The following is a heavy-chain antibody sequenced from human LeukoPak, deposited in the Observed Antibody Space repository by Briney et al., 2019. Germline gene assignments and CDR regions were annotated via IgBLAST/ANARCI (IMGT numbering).Heavy chain of an antibody. CDR1: GFTFSSYW. CDR2: IKQDGSEK. Sequence: GGSLRLSCAASGFTFSSYWMSWVRQAPGKGLEWVANIKQDGSEKYYVDSVKGRFTISRDNAKNSLYLQMNSLRAEDTAVYYCARVNSRKVAGNHFDYWGLGTLVTVSS. D-gene: IGHD6-19*01. V-gene: IGHV3-7*01. J-gene: IGHJ4*02. CDR3: ARVNSRKVAGNHFDY.